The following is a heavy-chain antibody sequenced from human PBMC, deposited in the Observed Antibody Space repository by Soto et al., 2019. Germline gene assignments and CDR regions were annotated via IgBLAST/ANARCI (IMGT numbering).Heavy chain of an antibody. CDR3: ARDYGDRTEYCTH. V-gene: IGHV1-18*04. J-gene: IGHJ1*01. CDR1: GYTFTSYG. Sequence: QVQLVQSGPDLKRPGASMKVSCNASGYTFTSYGISWVRQAPGQGLEWMAWVSPLKGRTQYSQKAQGRVTLSTDPSSNTAYLAMTTLRVDDTAVYYCARDYGDRTEYCTHWGQGTLVTVS. D-gene: IGHD4-17*01. CDR2: VSPLKGRT.